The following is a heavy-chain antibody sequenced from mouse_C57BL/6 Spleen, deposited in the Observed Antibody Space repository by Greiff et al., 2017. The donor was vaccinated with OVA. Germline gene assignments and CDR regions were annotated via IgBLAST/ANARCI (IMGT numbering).Heavy chain of an antibody. J-gene: IGHJ2*01. CDR3: ARWDYYGNYFDY. V-gene: IGHV1-52*01. CDR1: GYTFTSYW. CDR2: IDPSDSET. Sequence: QVQLQQPGAELVRPGSSVKLSCKASGYTFTSYWMHWVKQRPIQGLEWIGNIDPSDSETHYNQKFKDKATLTVDKSSSTAYMQLSSLTSEDSAVYYCARWDYYGNYFDYWGQGTTLTVSS. D-gene: IGHD1-1*01.